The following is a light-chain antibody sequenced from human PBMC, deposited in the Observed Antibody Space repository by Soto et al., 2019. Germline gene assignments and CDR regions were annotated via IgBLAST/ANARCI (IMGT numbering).Light chain of an antibody. J-gene: IGLJ2*01. CDR2: EDN. V-gene: IGLV6-57*04. Sequence: NFMLTQPHSVSESPGKTVTLSCTRSSGSIASNYVQWYQQRPGSAPTTVIYEDNQRPSGVPDRFSGSIDSSSNSASLTISGLKTEDEADYYCQSYDSSNPLVVFGGGTKLTVL. CDR1: SGSIASNY. CDR3: QSYDSSNPLVV.